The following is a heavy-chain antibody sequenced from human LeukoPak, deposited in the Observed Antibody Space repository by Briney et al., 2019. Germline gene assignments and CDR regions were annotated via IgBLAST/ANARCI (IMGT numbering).Heavy chain of an antibody. V-gene: IGHV3-30*18. CDR1: GFTFSTYA. J-gene: IGHJ4*02. Sequence: GGSLRLSCAASGFTFSTYAENWVRQAPGKGLEWVAVISYDGSDKYSADSVKGRFTISRDNSKNTLYLQMNSLRAEDTAVYYCAKNAHYQGYSYGGIDYWGQGTLVTVSS. D-gene: IGHD5-18*01. CDR3: AKNAHYQGYSYGGIDY. CDR2: ISYDGSDK.